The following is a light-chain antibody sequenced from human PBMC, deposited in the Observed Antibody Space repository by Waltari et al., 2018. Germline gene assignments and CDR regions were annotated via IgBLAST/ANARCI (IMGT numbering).Light chain of an antibody. V-gene: IGLV2-18*02. CDR2: DVR. Sequence: QSALTQPPSVSGSPGQSVTISCSGTCSDVGCENRVSWYQQPPGTAPKLIIYDVRNRPSGVSHRFSGSRSGNTASLTISGLQAEDEADYYCSSDTANTRFFGGGTKLTVL. J-gene: IGLJ2*01. CDR3: SSDTANTRF. CDR1: CSDVGCENR.